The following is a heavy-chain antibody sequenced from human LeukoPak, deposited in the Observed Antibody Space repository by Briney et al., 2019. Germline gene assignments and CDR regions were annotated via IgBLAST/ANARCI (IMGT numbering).Heavy chain of an antibody. CDR1: GFTFSSYD. J-gene: IGHJ3*02. Sequence: GGSLRLSCAASGFTFSSYDMHWVRQATGKGLEWVSAIGTAGDTYYPGSVKSRFTISRENAKNSLYLQMNSLKAGDTAVYYCARGSGYSSSWDAFDIWGQGTMVTVSS. D-gene: IGHD6-13*01. CDR2: IGTAGDT. CDR3: ARGSGYSSSWDAFDI. V-gene: IGHV3-13*01.